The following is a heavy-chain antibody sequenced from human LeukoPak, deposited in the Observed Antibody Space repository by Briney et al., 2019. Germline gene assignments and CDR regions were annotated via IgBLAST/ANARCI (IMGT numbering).Heavy chain of an antibody. CDR2: ISSSGSTI. CDR3: ARSRAVDIVVVVAAMGFDP. Sequence: GGSLRLSCAASGFTFSDYYMSWIRQAPGKGLEWVSYISSSGSTIYYADSVKGRFTIPRDNAKNSLYLQMNSLRAEDTAVYYCARSRAVDIVVVVAAMGFDPWGQGTLVTVSS. J-gene: IGHJ5*02. D-gene: IGHD2-15*01. CDR1: GFTFSDYY. V-gene: IGHV3-11*01.